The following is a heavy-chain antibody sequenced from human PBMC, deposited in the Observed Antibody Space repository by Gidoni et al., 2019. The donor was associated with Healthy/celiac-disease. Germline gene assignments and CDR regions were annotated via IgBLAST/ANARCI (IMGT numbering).Heavy chain of an antibody. CDR1: GGFFSGYY. CDR2: INHSGRT. D-gene: IGHD3-3*01. Sequence: QVQLQQWGAGLVKHSETLSLTCAGDGGFFSGYYWRWIRQPPGEGLEWIGEINHSGRTNYNLRLKSLVTISVDTSKNQFSLKLSCVPAADPGVYYCARCLHGRGFWSGYPRIWFDSWGQGTLVTVSS. V-gene: IGHV4-34*01. J-gene: IGHJ5*01. CDR3: ARCLHGRGFWSGYPRIWFDS.